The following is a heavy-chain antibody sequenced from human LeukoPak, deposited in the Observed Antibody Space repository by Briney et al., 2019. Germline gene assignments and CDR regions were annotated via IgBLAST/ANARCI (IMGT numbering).Heavy chain of an antibody. CDR2: MNPNSGNT. V-gene: IGHV1-8*01. CDR3: ARAPRLDY. J-gene: IGHJ4*02. Sequence: ASVKVSCKASGYTFTSYYMHWVRQAPGQGLEWMGWMNPNSGNTGYAQKFQGRVTMTRNTSISTAYMELRSLRSDDTAVYYCARAPRLDYWGQGTLVTVSS. CDR1: GYTFTSYY.